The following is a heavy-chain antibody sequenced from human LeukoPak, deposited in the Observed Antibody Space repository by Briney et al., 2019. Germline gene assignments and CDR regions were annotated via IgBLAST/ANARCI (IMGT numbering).Heavy chain of an antibody. CDR1: GYTFTSYG. D-gene: IGHD3-16*02. CDR3: ARGSDYVWGSYRPDY. J-gene: IGHJ4*02. Sequence: ASVKVSCKASGYTFTSYGISWVRQAPGQGLEWMGWISAYNGNTNYAQKLQGRVTMTTVTSTSTAYMELRSLRSDDTAVYYCARGSDYVWGSYRPDYWGQGTLVTVSS. V-gene: IGHV1-18*01. CDR2: ISAYNGNT.